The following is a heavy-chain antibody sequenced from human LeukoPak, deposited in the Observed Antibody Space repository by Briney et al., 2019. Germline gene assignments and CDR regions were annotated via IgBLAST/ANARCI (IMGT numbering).Heavy chain of an antibody. CDR3: ARGGTKYYDFWSGYYTYFDY. CDR2: INHSGST. D-gene: IGHD3-3*01. CDR1: GGSFSGYY. Sequence: ETLSLTCAVYGGSFSGYYWSWIRQPPGKGLEWIGEINHSGSTNYNPSLKSRVTISVDTSKNQFSLKLSSVTAADTAVYYCARGGTKYYDFWSGYYTYFDYWGQGTLVTVSS. J-gene: IGHJ4*02. V-gene: IGHV4-34*01.